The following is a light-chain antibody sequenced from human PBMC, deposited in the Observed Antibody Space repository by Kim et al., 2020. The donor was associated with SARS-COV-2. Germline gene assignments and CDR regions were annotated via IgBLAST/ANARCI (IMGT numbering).Light chain of an antibody. CDR3: QAWDTTVV. J-gene: IGLJ2*01. Sequence: VSGSPGQTARITCSGDQLGDKYVCWYQQRPGQSPVLVIYQDKNRPSGIPERFSGSNSGNTATLTISGTQAMDEADYYCQAWDTTVVFGGGTQLTVL. CDR2: QDK. CDR1: QLGDKY. V-gene: IGLV3-1*01.